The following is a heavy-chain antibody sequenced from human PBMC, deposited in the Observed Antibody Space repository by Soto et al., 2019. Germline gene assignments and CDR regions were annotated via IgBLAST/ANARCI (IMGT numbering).Heavy chain of an antibody. V-gene: IGHV1-8*01. CDR3: ARLNAGYYDFWSGYYGWFDP. CDR1: GYTFTSYD. Sequence: QVQLVQSGAEVKKPGASVKVSCKASGYTFTSYDINWVRQATGQGLAWMGWMNPNSGNTGYAQKFQGRVTMTRNTSISTAYMELSSLRSEDTAVYYCARLNAGYYDFWSGYYGWFDPWGQGTLVTVSS. D-gene: IGHD3-3*01. J-gene: IGHJ5*02. CDR2: MNPNSGNT.